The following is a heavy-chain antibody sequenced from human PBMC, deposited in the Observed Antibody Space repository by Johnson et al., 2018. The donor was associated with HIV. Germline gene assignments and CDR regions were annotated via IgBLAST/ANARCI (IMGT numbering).Heavy chain of an antibody. J-gene: IGHJ3*02. CDR2: ISWNSGSI. CDR3: ARDRTGGAFDI. CDR1: GFTFDDYA. Sequence: SLRLSCAASGFTFDDYAMHWVRQAPGKGLEWVSGISWNSGSIGYADSVKGRFTISRENAKNSLYLQMNSLRAEDTALYYCARDRTGGAFDIWGQGTMVTVSS. V-gene: IGHV3-9*01. D-gene: IGHD1-26*01.